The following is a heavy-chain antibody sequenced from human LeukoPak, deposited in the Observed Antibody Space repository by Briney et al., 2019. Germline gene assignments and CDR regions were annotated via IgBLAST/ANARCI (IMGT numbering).Heavy chain of an antibody. D-gene: IGHD3-9*01. J-gene: IGHJ4*02. CDR3: ARGHGLRYFDWLLQKGVYYFDY. Sequence: PGGSLRLSCAASGFTFSSYGMHWVRQAPGKGLEWVAFIRYDGSNKYYADSVKGRFTISRDNSKNTLYLQMNSLRAEDTAVYYCARGHGLRYFDWLLQKGVYYFDYWGQGTLVTVSS. CDR1: GFTFSSYG. V-gene: IGHV3-30*02. CDR2: IRYDGSNK.